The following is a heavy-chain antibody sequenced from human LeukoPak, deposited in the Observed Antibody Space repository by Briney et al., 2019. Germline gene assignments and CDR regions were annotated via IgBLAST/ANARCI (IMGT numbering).Heavy chain of an antibody. J-gene: IGHJ3*02. CDR1: GDSISSSFYY. D-gene: IGHD2-2*01. CDR3: ARRVRPHISTNPPHLDI. Sequence: PSETLSLTCSVSGDSISSSFYYWGWIRQPPGKGLEWIGAVFYSGTTYYRPSLKSRLTISVDTPKNQFFLRLTSMTAADTAVYYCARRVRPHISTNPPHLDIWGQGTVVTVSS. V-gene: IGHV4-39*01. CDR2: VFYSGTT.